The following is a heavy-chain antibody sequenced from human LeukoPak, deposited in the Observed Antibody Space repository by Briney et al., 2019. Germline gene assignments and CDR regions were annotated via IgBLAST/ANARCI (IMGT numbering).Heavy chain of an antibody. CDR3: ARDESYYDTSGYPH. V-gene: IGHV1-18*01. Sequence: ASVNVSRKSSGYXLTSYGISWVRQAPGQGLECLGQISAYYGNTNYAQKLQGRDTMTTVTSTSTDYMELRSLRSDDTAVNYCARDESYYDTSGYPHWGQGTLVTVSS. D-gene: IGHD3-22*01. J-gene: IGHJ4*02. CDR1: GYXLTSYG. CDR2: ISAYYGNT.